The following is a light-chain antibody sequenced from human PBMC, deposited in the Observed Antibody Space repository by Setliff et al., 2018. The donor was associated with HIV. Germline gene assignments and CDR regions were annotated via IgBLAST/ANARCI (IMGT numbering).Light chain of an antibody. CDR3: SSYTFSITFV. Sequence: QSALTQPPSVSGSPGQSVTISCTGTSSDVGLYNRVSWYQQAPGRAPKLILYEVGNRPSGVPDRFSGSKSGNMASLTISGLQAEDEAVYYCSSYTFSITFVFGSGTKVTV. CDR1: SSDVGLYNR. J-gene: IGLJ1*01. V-gene: IGLV2-18*02. CDR2: EVG.